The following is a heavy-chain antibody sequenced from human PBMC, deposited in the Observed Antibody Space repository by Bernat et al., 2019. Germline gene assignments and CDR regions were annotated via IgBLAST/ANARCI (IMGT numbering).Heavy chain of an antibody. J-gene: IGHJ4*02. CDR1: GFTFSSYW. D-gene: IGHD1-26*01. CDR3: ARDHGGSYLFDY. Sequence: EVQLVESGGGLVQPGGSLRLSCAGSGFTFSSYWMTWVRQAPGKGLEWVASIDQDGSEKQYVDSVKGRFTISRDNTKNSLYLQMNSLRAEDTAVYYCARDHGGSYLFDYWGQGTLVTVSS. CDR2: IDQDGSEK. V-gene: IGHV3-7*01.